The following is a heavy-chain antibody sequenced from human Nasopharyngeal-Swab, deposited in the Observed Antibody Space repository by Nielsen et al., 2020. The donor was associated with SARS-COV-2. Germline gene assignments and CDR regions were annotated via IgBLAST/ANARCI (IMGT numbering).Heavy chain of an antibody. CDR3: ANRRGSSWHPYCFDF. D-gene: IGHD6-13*01. J-gene: IGHJ4*02. Sequence: GESLKISCAASGFTFSSYDMSWVRQAPGKGLEWVSSINGNGGITHHADAVKGRFTISKDNSRNTLYLEMNSLRAEDTAVYYCANRRGSSWHPYCFDFWGQGTLVTVSS. V-gene: IGHV3-23*01. CDR1: GFTFSSYD. CDR2: INGNGGIT.